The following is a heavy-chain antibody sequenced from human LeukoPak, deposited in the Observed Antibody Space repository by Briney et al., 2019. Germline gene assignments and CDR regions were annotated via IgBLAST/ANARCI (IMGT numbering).Heavy chain of an antibody. V-gene: IGHV3-23*01. J-gene: IGHJ4*02. CDR1: GFTFRNFG. Sequence: PGGSLRLSCAASGFTFRNFGMSWVRQAPGKGLEWVSSVRGSGGSTYYADSVKGRFTISRDNSKNTLYLQMNSLRAEDTAVYYCAKDQIALLGIFFDYWGQGTLVTVSS. CDR2: VRGSGGST. CDR3: AKDQIALLGIFFDY. D-gene: IGHD2/OR15-2a*01.